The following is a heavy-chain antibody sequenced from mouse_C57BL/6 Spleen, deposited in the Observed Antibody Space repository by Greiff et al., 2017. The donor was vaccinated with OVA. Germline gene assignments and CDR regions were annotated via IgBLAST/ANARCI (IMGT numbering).Heavy chain of an antibody. D-gene: IGHD3-3*01. CDR2: IYPRSGNT. CDR1: GYTFTSYG. CDR3: ARRDVDYFDY. Sequence: LVESGAELARPGASVKLSCKASGYTFTSYGISWVKQRTGQGLEWIGEIYPRSGNTYYNEKFKGKATLTADKSSSTAYMELRSLTSEDSAVYFCARRDVDYFDYWGQGTTLTVSS. J-gene: IGHJ2*01. V-gene: IGHV1-81*01.